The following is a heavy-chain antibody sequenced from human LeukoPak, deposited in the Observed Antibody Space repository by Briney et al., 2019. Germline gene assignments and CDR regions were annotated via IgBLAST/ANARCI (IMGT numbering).Heavy chain of an antibody. Sequence: QPGRSLRLSCAASGFTFSSYGMHWVRQAPGKGLEWVAVIWYDGVNKYYVDSVKGRFTISRDNSKNTLYLQMNSLRAEDTAVYYCAKSIFPSGDGHNPIDCWGQGTLVSVSS. J-gene: IGHJ4*02. CDR3: AKSIFPSGDGHNPIDC. CDR1: GFTFSSYG. D-gene: IGHD3-3*01. CDR2: IWYDGVNK. V-gene: IGHV3-33*06.